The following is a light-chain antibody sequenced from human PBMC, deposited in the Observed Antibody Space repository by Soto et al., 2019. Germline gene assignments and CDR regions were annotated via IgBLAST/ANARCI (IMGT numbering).Light chain of an antibody. J-gene: IGLJ2*01. Sequence: QSVLTQPASVSGSPGQPLTISCTGTSSDVGGYGYVSWYQQHPGKAPQLIIYDVTYRPSRVSNRFSGSKSGNTAPLTISGLQAEDEAHYYCSSYTSSSTYVLFGGGTKVTVL. CDR2: DVT. V-gene: IGLV2-14*03. CDR3: SSYTSSSTYVL. CDR1: SSDVGGYGY.